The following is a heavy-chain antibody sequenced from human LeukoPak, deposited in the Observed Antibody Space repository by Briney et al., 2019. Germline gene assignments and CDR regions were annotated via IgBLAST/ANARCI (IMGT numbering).Heavy chain of an antibody. Sequence: ASVTVSCKASGYTFTSYYMHWVRQAPGQGLEWMGIINPSGGSTSYAQKFQGRVTMTRDTSISTAYMELSRLRSDDTAVYYCARAGAAAGIGTDYWGQGTLVTVSS. CDR2: INPSGGST. V-gene: IGHV1-46*01. D-gene: IGHD6-13*01. CDR1: GYTFTSYY. CDR3: ARAGAAAGIGTDY. J-gene: IGHJ4*02.